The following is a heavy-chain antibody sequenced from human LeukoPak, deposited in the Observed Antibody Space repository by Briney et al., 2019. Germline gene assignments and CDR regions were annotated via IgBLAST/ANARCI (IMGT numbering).Heavy chain of an antibody. CDR2: ISAYNGNT. Sequence: ASVKVSCKASGYTFTSYGISWVRQAPGQGLEWMGWISAYNGNTNYAQKLQGRVTMTTDTSTSTAYMELRSLRSDDTAVYYCARWGYRGYLGSGGFDYWGQGTLVTVSS. V-gene: IGHV1-18*01. CDR1: GYTFTSYG. D-gene: IGHD2-2*03. CDR3: ARWGYRGYLGSGGFDY. J-gene: IGHJ4*02.